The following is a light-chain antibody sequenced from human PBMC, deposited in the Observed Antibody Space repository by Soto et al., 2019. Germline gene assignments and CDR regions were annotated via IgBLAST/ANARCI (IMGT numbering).Light chain of an antibody. Sequence: EVVLTQSPAILSLSLGERATLSCRATRNIDNSLAWYQHRPGQAPRLLIYYASDRATGIPARFSGSGSGTDFTLTISSLEAEDFAVYYYQQRRYSLTFGGGTKLEIK. J-gene: IGKJ4*01. V-gene: IGKV3-11*01. CDR3: QQRRYSLT. CDR2: YAS. CDR1: RNIDNS.